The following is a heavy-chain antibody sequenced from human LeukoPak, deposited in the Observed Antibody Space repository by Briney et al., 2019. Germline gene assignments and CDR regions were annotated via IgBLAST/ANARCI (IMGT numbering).Heavy chain of an antibody. CDR2: INHSGST. D-gene: IGHD4-23*01. CDR1: GGSISSSSYY. Sequence: SETLSLTCTVSGGSISSSSYYWGWIRQPPGKGLEWIGEINHSGSTNYNPSLKSRVTISVDTSKNQFSLKLSSVTAADTAVYYCARGLRWYHYFDYWGQGTLVTVSS. J-gene: IGHJ4*02. V-gene: IGHV4-39*07. CDR3: ARGLRWYHYFDY.